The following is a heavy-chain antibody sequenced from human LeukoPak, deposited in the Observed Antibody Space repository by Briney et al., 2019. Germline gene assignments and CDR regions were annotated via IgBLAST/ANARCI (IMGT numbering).Heavy chain of an antibody. J-gene: IGHJ3*02. D-gene: IGHD1-7*01. V-gene: IGHV1-69*13. CDR2: IIPIFGTA. CDR1: GGTFSSYA. Sequence: ASVKVSCKASGGTFSSYAISWVRQAPGQGLEWMGGIIPIFGTANYAQKFQGRVTITADGSTSTAYMELSSLRSEDTAVYYCARGGELRDAFDIWGQGTMVTVSS. CDR3: ARGGELRDAFDI.